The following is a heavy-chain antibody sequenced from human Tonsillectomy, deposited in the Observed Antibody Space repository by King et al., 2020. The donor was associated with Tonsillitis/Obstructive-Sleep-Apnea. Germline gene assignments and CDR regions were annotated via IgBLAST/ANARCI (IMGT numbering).Heavy chain of an antibody. J-gene: IGHJ4*02. CDR2: IKQDGSEK. D-gene: IGHD3-3*01. CDR3: ARLEGAYYDFWSGYYGGFDC. V-gene: IGHV3-7*03. Sequence: VQLVESGGGLVKPGGSLRLSCEASGFTFSNYWMSWVRQAPGKGLEWVANIKQDGSEKYYVDSVKGRFTISRDNAKNSLYLQMNSLRAEDTAVYYCARLEGAYYDFWSGYYGGFDCWGQGTLVTASS. CDR1: GFTFSNYW.